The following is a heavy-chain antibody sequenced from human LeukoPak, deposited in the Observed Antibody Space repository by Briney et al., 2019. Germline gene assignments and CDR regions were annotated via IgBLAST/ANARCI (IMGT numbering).Heavy chain of an antibody. Sequence: PSETLSLTYTVSGGSVSSGSYYWNWIRQPPGKGLEWIGYIYYSGSTNYNPSLKSRVTIPVDTSKNQFSLKLSSVTAADTAVYYCARLRIAAAGTPIDYWGQGTLVTVSS. CDR1: GGSVSSGSYY. CDR2: IYYSGST. CDR3: ARLRIAAAGTPIDY. V-gene: IGHV4-61*01. D-gene: IGHD6-13*01. J-gene: IGHJ4*02.